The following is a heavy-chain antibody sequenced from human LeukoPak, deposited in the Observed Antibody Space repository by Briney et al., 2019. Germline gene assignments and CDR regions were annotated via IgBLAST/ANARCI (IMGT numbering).Heavy chain of an antibody. V-gene: IGHV3-33*01. CDR1: GFTFSSYG. D-gene: IGHD2-15*01. CDR3: ARAGYCSGGSCYGSDY. Sequence: GRSLRLSCAASGFTFSSYGMHWVRQAPGKGLEWVAAIWYDGSIQYYADSVKGRFTISRDNSKNTLYLQMDSLRAEDTAVYYCARAGYCSGGSCYGSDYWGQGTLVTVSS. J-gene: IGHJ4*02. CDR2: IWYDGSIQ.